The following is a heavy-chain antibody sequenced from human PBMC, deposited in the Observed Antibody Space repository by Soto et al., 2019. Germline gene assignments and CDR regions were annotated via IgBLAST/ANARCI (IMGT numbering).Heavy chain of an antibody. CDR3: ASRLVDNDY. J-gene: IGHJ4*02. CDR1: GGSASSGSYY. Sequence: PSETLSLTCTVSGGSASSGSYYWSWIRQPPGKGLEWIGYIYYSGSTNYNPSLKSRVTISVDTSKNQFSLKLSSVTAADTAVYYCASRLVDNDYWGQGTLVTVSS. CDR2: IYYSGST. V-gene: IGHV4-61*01. D-gene: IGHD6-19*01.